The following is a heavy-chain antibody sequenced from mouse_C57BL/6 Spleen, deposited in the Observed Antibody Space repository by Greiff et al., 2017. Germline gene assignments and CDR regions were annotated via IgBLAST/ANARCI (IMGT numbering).Heavy chain of an antibody. CDR2: ISDGGSYT. J-gene: IGHJ1*03. CDR1: GFTFSSYA. D-gene: IGHD1-1*01. V-gene: IGHV5-4*03. Sequence: EVMLVESGGGLVKPGGSLKLSCAASGFTFSSYAMSWVRQTPEKRLEWVATISDGGSYTYYPDNVKGRFTISRDNAKNNLYLQMSHLKAEDTAMYYCARVYYGSSYGWYFDVWGTGTTVTVSS. CDR3: ARVYYGSSYGWYFDV.